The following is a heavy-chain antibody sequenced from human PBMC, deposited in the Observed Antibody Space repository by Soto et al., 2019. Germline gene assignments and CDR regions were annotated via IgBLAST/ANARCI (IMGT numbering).Heavy chain of an antibody. CDR1: GFTVSTNY. CDR3: AIIGGGVAS. Sequence: EVQLVESGGGLVQPGGSLRLSCAASGFTVSTNYMNWVRQAPGEGLEWVSIIYNDGRTDYADSVKGRFSISRDNSNNMLYLQMDNLRAEDTAVYYCAIIGGGVASWGQGTMVTVSS. D-gene: IGHD3-3*01. CDR2: IYNDGRT. V-gene: IGHV3-66*01. J-gene: IGHJ3*01.